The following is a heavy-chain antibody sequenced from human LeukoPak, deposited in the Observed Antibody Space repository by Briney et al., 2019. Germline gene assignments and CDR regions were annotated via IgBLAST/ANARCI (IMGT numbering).Heavy chain of an antibody. V-gene: IGHV3-23*01. CDR2: ISDSGGNT. CDR3: AKVHSWVYYMDV. D-gene: IGHD2-21*01. CDR1: GFTFRNFA. Sequence: GGSLRLSCAASGFTFRNFAMSWVRQAPGKGLEWVSAISDSGGNTYYADSVKGRCTISRDNSKNTLYLQMNSLRAEDTAVYYCAKVHSWVYYMDVWGKGTTVTVSS. J-gene: IGHJ6*03.